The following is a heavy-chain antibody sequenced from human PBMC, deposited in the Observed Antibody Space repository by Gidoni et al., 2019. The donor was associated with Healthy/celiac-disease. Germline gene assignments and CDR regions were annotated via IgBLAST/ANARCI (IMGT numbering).Heavy chain of an antibody. CDR1: GGSFSGYY. V-gene: IGHV4-34*01. CDR3: ARGIWRQWLVLYYFDY. CDR2: INHSGST. J-gene: IGHJ4*02. Sequence: QVQLQQCGAGLSKPSETLSLTCAVYGGSFSGYYWSWIRQPPRKGLVWSGEINHSGSTNYNPSLKSRVTISVDTSKNQFSLKLSSVTAADTAVYYCARGIWRQWLVLYYFDYWGQGTLVTVSS. D-gene: IGHD6-19*01.